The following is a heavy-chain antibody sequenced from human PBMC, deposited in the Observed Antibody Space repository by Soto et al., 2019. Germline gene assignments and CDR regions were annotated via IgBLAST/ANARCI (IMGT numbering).Heavy chain of an antibody. CDR2: ISSNGGST. CDR1: GFTFSSYA. J-gene: IGHJ3*02. D-gene: IGHD2-15*01. CDR3: ARTITIGYCSGGSCYGHDAFDI. Sequence: PGGSLRLSCAASGFTFSSYAMHWVRQAPGKGLEYVSAISSNGGSTYYANSVKGRFTISRDNSKNTLYLQMGSLRAEDMAVYYCARTITIGYCSGGSCYGHDAFDIWGQGTMVTVPS. V-gene: IGHV3-64*01.